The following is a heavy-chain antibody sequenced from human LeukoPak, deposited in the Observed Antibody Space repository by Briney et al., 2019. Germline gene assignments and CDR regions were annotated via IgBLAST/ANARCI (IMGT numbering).Heavy chain of an antibody. CDR3: ARELTSSSCFDP. CDR2: IGTAGDI. V-gene: IGHV3-13*01. J-gene: IGHJ5*02. Sequence: GGSLRLSCAASGFTFSNYDMHWVRQATGKGLEWVSGIGTAGDIYYPGSVKGRFTISRENAKNSLYLQMNSLRAEDTAVYYCARELTSSSCFDPWGQGTPVTVSS. CDR1: GFTFSNYD. D-gene: IGHD2-2*01.